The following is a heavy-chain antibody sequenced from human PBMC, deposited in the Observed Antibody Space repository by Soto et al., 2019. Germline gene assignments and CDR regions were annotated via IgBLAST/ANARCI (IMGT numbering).Heavy chain of an antibody. CDR2: ISAYTGNT. CDR1: GYTFTNYG. Sequence: GASVKVSCKASGYTFTNYGINWVRQARGQGLEWMGWISAYTGNTNYAQKFQGRVTMTTDASTRTVFMELRTLRSDDTAVYYCAKDFEAAYSSESSGYCGAFDIWGQGTMVTVSS. D-gene: IGHD3-22*01. V-gene: IGHV1-18*01. CDR3: AKDFEAAYSSESSGYCGAFDI. J-gene: IGHJ3*02.